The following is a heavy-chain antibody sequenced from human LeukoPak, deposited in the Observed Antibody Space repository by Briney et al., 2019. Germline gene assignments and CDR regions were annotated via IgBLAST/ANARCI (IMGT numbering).Heavy chain of an antibody. CDR3: ARGPGATPKYTFDY. V-gene: IGHV1-69*05. D-gene: IGHD1-26*01. CDR2: IIPIFGTA. CDR1: GGTFSSYA. Sequence: GSSVKVSCKASGGTFSSYATSWVRQAPGQGLEWMGGIIPIFGTANYAQKFQGRVTITTDESTSTAYMELSSLRSEDTAVYYCARGPGATPKYTFDYWGQGTLVTVSS. J-gene: IGHJ4*02.